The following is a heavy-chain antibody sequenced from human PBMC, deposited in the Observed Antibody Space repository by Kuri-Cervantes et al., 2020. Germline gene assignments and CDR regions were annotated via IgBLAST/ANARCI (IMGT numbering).Heavy chain of an antibody. Sequence: SQTLSLTCAVSGGSVSSGGYYWSWIRQPPGKGLEWIGYIYYSGSTNYNPSLKSRVTISVDTSKNQFSLKLSSVTAADTAVYYCARVDYSDSSGYYWFGYFDYWGQGTLVTVSS. CDR3: ARVDYSDSSGYYWFGYFDY. J-gene: IGHJ4*02. D-gene: IGHD3-22*01. CDR1: GGSVSSGGYY. CDR2: IYYSGST. V-gene: IGHV4-61*08.